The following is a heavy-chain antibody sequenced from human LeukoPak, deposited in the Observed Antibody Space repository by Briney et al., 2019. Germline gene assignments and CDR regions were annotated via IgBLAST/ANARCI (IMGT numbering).Heavy chain of an antibody. CDR3: AKSRSGSSNWALRIFDN. D-gene: IGHD6-13*01. V-gene: IGHV3-23*01. J-gene: IGHJ4*02. CDR2: ISTAGGTT. Sequence: PGGSLRLSCTVSGLSFGSEATSWVRQAPGGGLEWVSSISTAGGTTYYADSVKGRFTISRDNSKNTLYVQMSSLGVEDTAVYYCAKSRSGSSNWALRIFDNWGQGTLVSVSS. CDR1: GLSFGSEA.